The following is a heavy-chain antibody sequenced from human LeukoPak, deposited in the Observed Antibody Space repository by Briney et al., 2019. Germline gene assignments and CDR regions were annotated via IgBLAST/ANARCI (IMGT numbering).Heavy chain of an antibody. D-gene: IGHD2-15*01. J-gene: IGHJ5*02. CDR3: ARGYCSGGSCYSVENWFDP. Sequence: GASVKVSCKAAGYTFTGYYMFWVRPAPGQGHEWMGRINPNSGGTNYAQKFQGRVTMTRDTSISTAYMELSRLRSDDTAVYYCARGYCSGGSCYSVENWFDPWGQGTPVTVSS. V-gene: IGHV1-2*06. CDR2: INPNSGGT. CDR1: GYTFTGYY.